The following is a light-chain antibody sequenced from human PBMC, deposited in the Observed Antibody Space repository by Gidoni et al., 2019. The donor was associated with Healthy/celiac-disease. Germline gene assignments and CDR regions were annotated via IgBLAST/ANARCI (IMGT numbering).Light chain of an antibody. CDR3: QAWDSSTVV. CDR2: QDS. J-gene: IGLJ2*01. V-gene: IGLV3-1*01. CDR1: KLGDKY. Sequence: SYELTQPPSVSVSPGQTASITCSVDKLGDKYACWYQQKPGQSPVLVIYQDSKRPSGIPERFSGSNSGNTATLTIRGTQAMDEADYYCQAWDSSTVVFGGGTKLTVL.